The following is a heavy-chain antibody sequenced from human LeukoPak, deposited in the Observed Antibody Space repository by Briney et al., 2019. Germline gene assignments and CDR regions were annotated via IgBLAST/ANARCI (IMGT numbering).Heavy chain of an antibody. CDR3: AKSRVGTTLHYDY. Sequence: PGGSLRLSCAASGFTFSSYAMSWVRQAPGKGLEWVSAISGSGGSTYYADSVKGRFTISRDNSKNTLYLQLNSLRAEDTAVYYCAKSRVGTTLHYDYWGQGTLVTVSS. CDR1: GFTFSSYA. V-gene: IGHV3-23*01. CDR2: ISGSGGST. J-gene: IGHJ4*02. D-gene: IGHD1-26*01.